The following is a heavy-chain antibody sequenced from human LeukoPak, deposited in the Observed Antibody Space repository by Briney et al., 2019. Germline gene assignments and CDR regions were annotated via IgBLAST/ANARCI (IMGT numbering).Heavy chain of an antibody. Sequence: GRSLRLSCAASGFTFSSYGMHWVRQAPGKGLEWVANIKQDGGEKYYVDSVKGRFTISRDNGKNSLYLQMNSLRAEDTAVYYCARDLGHFGSGSYYGYWGQRILVTVSS. J-gene: IGHJ4*02. V-gene: IGHV3-7*03. D-gene: IGHD3-10*01. CDR1: GFTFSSYG. CDR2: IKQDGGEK. CDR3: ARDLGHFGSGSYYGY.